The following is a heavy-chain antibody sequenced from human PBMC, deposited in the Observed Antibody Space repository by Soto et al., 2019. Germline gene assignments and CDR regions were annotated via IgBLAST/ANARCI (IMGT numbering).Heavy chain of an antibody. J-gene: IGHJ4*02. CDR1: GGSISSSNW. D-gene: IGHD6-19*01. CDR3: ARDRGRAVGGTCCFDY. CDR2: IYHSGST. V-gene: IGHV4-4*02. Sequence: SETLSLTCAVSGGSISSSNWWSWVRQPPGKGLEWIGEIYHSGSTNNNPSLKSRVTISVDKSKNQFSLKLSSVTAADTAVYYCARDRGRAVGGTCCFDYWGQGTLVTVSS.